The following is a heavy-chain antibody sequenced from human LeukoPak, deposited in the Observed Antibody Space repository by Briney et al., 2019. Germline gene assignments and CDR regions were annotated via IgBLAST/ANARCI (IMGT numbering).Heavy chain of an antibody. Sequence: SETLSLTCTVSGGSISSSSYYWGWIRQPPGKGLEWIGSIYYSGSTYYNPSLKSRVTISVDTSKDQFSLKLSSVTAADTAVYYCARTTEGYCRGRSCYSYYYYMDVWGKGTTVTVSS. CDR3: ARTTEGYCRGRSCYSYYYYMDV. V-gene: IGHV4-39*07. CDR1: GGSISSSSYY. D-gene: IGHD2-15*01. J-gene: IGHJ6*03. CDR2: IYYSGST.